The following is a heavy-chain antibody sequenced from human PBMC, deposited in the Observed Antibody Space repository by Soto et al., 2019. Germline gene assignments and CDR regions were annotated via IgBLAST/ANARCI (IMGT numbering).Heavy chain of an antibody. D-gene: IGHD2-2*01. J-gene: IGHJ5*02. CDR1: EYTFTTFY. CDR2: ISPSGDST. V-gene: IGHV1-46*01. CDR3: ARVPAARLTNWFDP. Sequence: QVQLVQSGAEVRKPGASVKISCRASEYTFTTFYIHWVRQTPGQGLEWMGMISPSGDSTTYAQRLQGRVTMTRDTSTSTAFMELRSLRSEDTAMYYCARVPAARLTNWFDPWGQGTLVTVSS.